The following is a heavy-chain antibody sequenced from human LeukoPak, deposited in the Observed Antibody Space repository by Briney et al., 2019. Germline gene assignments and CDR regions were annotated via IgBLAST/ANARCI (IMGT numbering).Heavy chain of an antibody. CDR3: ARDFRNCSSTSCYDEDPLDSPFYYYYYGMDV. CDR2: IIPIFGTA. D-gene: IGHD2-2*01. Sequence: ASVKVSCKASGGTLSSYAISWVRQAPGQGLEWMGGIIPIFGTANYAQKFQGRVTITADESTSTAYMELSSLRSEDTAVYYCARDFRNCSSTSCYDEDPLDSPFYYYYYGMDVWGQGTTVTVSS. CDR1: GGTLSSYA. J-gene: IGHJ6*02. V-gene: IGHV1-69*13.